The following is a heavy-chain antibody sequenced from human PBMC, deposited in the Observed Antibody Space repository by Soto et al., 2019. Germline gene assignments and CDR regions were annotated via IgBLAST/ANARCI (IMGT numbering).Heavy chain of an antibody. V-gene: IGHV4-59*01. CDR3: ASAPNMYYYDY. D-gene: IGHD2-8*01. CDR1: GGSMSNYY. CDR2: IYYTGSS. Sequence: SETLSLTCTVSGGSMSNYYWSWIRQPPGKGLEWIGYIYYTGSSNYNPSLKSRVTMSVDTSKNQFSLNLSSVTAADTAVYYCASAPNMYYYDYCSQGTLVTVSS. J-gene: IGHJ4*02.